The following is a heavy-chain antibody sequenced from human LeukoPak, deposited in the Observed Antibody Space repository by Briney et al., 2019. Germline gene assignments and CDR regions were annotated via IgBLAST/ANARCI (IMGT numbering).Heavy chain of an antibody. Sequence: GGSLRLSCAASGFTFSSYSMNWVRQAPGKGLEWVSFISSSSTYIYYADSMKGRFTISRDDAKNSLYLQMSSLRADDTAVYYCARDRVVSGRFGEVASWGQGTLVTVSS. V-gene: IGHV3-21*01. CDR2: ISSSSTYI. CDR3: ARDRVVSGRFGEVAS. D-gene: IGHD3-10*01. CDR1: GFTFSSYS. J-gene: IGHJ5*01.